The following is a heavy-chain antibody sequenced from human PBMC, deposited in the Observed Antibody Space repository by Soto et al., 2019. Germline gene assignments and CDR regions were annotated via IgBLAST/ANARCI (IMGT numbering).Heavy chain of an antibody. D-gene: IGHD6-13*01. CDR3: ARHPERISEIGWFDP. CDR2: ISSSSSTI. V-gene: IGHV3-48*01. Sequence: EVQLVESGGGLVQPGGSLRLSYAASGFTFSSYSMNWVRQAPGKGLEWVSYISSSSSTIYYADSVKGRFTISRDNAKNSLCLQVNSLRAEDTAVYYCARHPERISEIGWFDPWGQGTLVTVSS. J-gene: IGHJ5*02. CDR1: GFTFSSYS.